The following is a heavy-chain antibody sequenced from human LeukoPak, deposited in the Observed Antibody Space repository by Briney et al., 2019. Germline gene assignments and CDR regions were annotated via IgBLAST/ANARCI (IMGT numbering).Heavy chain of an antibody. J-gene: IGHJ4*02. V-gene: IGHV1-69*04. CDR3: ARASRSGIGGYGSGSPDY. D-gene: IGHD3-10*01. CDR1: GGTFSSYA. Sequence: GASVKVSRKASGGTFSSYAISWVRQAPGQGLEWMGRIIPILGIANYAQKFQGRVTITADKSTSTAYMELSSLRSEDTAVYYCARASRSGIGGYGSGSPDYWGQGTLVTVSS. CDR2: IIPILGIA.